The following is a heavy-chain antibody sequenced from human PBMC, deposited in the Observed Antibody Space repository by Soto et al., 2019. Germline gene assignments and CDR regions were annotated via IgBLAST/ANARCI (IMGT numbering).Heavy chain of an antibody. CDR1: GGSISSYY. V-gene: IGHV4-59*01. J-gene: IGHJ4*02. CDR3: ARSDGRY. CDR2: IYYSGSI. Sequence: SETLSLTCTVSGGSISSYYWSWIRQPPGKGLEWIGYIYYSGSINYNPSLKSRVTISVDTSKNQFSLKLSSVTAADTAVYYCARSDGRYWGQGTLVTVSS.